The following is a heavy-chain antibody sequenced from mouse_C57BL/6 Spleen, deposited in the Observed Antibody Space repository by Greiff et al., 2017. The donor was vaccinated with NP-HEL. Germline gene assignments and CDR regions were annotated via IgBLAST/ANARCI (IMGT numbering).Heavy chain of an antibody. CDR2: IDPSDSYT. CDR1: GYTFTSYW. Sequence: VQLQQPGAELVMPGASVKLSCKASGYTFTSYWMHWVKQRPGQGLEWIGEIDPSDSYTNYNQKFKGKSTLTVDKSSSTAYMQLSSLTSGDSAVYYCARSLFITTVVATDYWGQGTTLTV. CDR3: ARSLFITTVVATDY. D-gene: IGHD1-1*01. J-gene: IGHJ2*01. V-gene: IGHV1-69*01.